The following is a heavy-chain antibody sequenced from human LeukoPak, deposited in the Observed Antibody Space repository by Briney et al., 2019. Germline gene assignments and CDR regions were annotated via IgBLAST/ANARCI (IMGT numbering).Heavy chain of an antibody. CDR3: ARDRGAARHNY. V-gene: IGHV3-21*01. Sequence: GGSLSLSCAASGFTFSSYSINWVRHPPGKGLESVSSISSSSSYIYYADSVKGRFTISRDNAKNSLYLQMNSLRAEDTAVYYCARDRGAARHNYWGQGTLFTVSS. CDR2: ISSSSSYI. CDR1: GFTFSSYS. J-gene: IGHJ4*02. D-gene: IGHD6-6*01.